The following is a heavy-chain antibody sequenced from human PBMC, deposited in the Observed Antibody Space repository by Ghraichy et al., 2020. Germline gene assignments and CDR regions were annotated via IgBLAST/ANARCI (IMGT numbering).Heavy chain of an antibody. J-gene: IGHJ5*02. Sequence: SCAASGFTFKPFAMHWVRQAPGEGLEWISMIWSDENTKFYADSVKGRFTISRDNSRNTLYLQMNNLRSEDSALYYCARDPPGSGWTLDLWGQGTLVAVS. V-gene: IGHV3-33*01. CDR1: GFTFKPFA. CDR2: IWSDENTK. D-gene: IGHD6-19*01. CDR3: ARDPPGSGWTLDL.